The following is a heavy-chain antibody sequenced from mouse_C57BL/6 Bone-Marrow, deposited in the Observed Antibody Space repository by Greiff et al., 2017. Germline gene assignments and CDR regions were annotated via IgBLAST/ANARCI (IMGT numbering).Heavy chain of an antibody. CDR1: GFTFSDYG. CDR3: ARVPHYYGSSYSYFDY. J-gene: IGHJ2*01. CDR2: ISNLAYSI. Sequence: DVQLVESGGGLVQPGGSLKLSCAASGFTFSDYGMAWVRQAPRKGPEWVAFISNLAYSIYYADTVTGRFTLSRENAKNTLYLEMSSLRSEDTAMYYCARVPHYYGSSYSYFDYWGQGTTLTVSS. D-gene: IGHD1-1*01. V-gene: IGHV5-15*01.